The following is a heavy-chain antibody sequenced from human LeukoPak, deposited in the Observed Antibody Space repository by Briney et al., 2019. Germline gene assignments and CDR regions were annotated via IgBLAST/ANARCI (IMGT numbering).Heavy chain of an antibody. V-gene: IGHV3-7*03. D-gene: IGHD3-10*01. CDR2: IKQDGSEK. J-gene: IGHJ4*02. Sequence: HPGGSLRLSCAASGFTFSSYWMSWVRQAPGKGLEWVANIKQDGSEKYYVDSVKGRFTISRDNAKNSLYLQMDSLRAEDTAVYYCAGEESSGSKGFDYWGQGTLVTVAS. CDR1: GFTFSSYW. CDR3: AGEESSGSKGFDY.